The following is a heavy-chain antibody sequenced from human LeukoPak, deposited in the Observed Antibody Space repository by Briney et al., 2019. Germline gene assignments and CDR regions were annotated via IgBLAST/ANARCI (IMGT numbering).Heavy chain of an antibody. CDR1: GFTFSSYA. V-gene: IGHV3-23*01. Sequence: AGGSLRLSCAASGFTFSSYAMSWVRQAPGKGLEWVSAISGSGGSTYYADSVKGRFTISRDNSKNTLYLQMNSLRAEDTSVYYCAKEEWELKTIDYWGQGTLVTVSS. CDR3: AKEEWELKTIDY. D-gene: IGHD1-26*01. J-gene: IGHJ4*02. CDR2: ISGSGGST.